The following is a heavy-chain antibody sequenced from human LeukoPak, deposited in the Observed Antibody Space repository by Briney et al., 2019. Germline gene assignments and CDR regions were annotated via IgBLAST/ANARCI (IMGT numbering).Heavy chain of an antibody. CDR1: GGSISSSGYY. Sequence: SETLSLTCTVSGGSISSSGYYWGWIRQPPGKGLEWIGSIYYSGSTYYNPSLKSRVTISVDTSKNQFSLKLSSVTAADTAVYYCATQGNLGYCGSTSCQGGHWGQGTLVTVSS. CDR3: ATQGNLGYCGSTSCQGGH. J-gene: IGHJ4*02. D-gene: IGHD2-2*01. CDR2: IYYSGST. V-gene: IGHV4-39*01.